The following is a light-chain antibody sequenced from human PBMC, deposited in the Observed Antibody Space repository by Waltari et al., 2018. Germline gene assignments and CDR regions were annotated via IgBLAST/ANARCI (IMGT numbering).Light chain of an antibody. V-gene: IGLV1-44*01. CDR1: SSNIRRNS. Sequence: SVLTQPPSASGTPGQRVTISCSGTSSNIRRNSVTWYQQVPGTAPKLLIYNNSQRPSGVPDRFSGSKSGTSASLDISGLQSEDEADYYCAAWDDSLNGVFGGGTKLTVL. CDR2: NNS. CDR3: AAWDDSLNGV. J-gene: IGLJ3*02.